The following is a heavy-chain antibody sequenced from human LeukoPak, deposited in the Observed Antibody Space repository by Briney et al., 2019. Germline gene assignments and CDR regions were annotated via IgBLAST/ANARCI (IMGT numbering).Heavy chain of an antibody. CDR1: GFTFSSYS. CDR2: ISSSSSYI. CDR3: ARDLADYGSGSYYNPNYNWFDP. Sequence: PGGSLRLSCAASGFTFSSYSMNWVRQAPGKGLEWVSSISSSSSYIYYADSVKGRSTISRDNAKNSLYLQMNSLRAEDTAVYYCARDLADYGSGSYYNPNYNWFDPWGQGTLVTVSS. D-gene: IGHD3-10*01. V-gene: IGHV3-21*01. J-gene: IGHJ5*02.